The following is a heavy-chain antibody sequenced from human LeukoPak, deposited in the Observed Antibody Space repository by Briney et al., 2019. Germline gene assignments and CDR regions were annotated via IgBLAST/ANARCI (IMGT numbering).Heavy chain of an antibody. J-gene: IGHJ4*02. CDR2: ISAYNGNT. CDR1: GYTFTNYA. D-gene: IGHD2-2*01. V-gene: IGHV1-18*03. CDR3: ARVYCISTSCHPATH. Sequence: ASVKVSCKASGYTFTNYAITWVRQAPGQGLEWMGWISAYNGNTNYAQKLQGRVTMTTDTSTRTAYMELRSLRSDDMAFYYCARVYCISTSCHPATHWGQGTLVTVSS.